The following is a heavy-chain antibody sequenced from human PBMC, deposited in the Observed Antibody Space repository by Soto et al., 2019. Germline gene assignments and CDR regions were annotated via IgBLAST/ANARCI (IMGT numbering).Heavy chain of an antibody. CDR2: IIPLLGSA. V-gene: IGHV1-69*01. CDR3: ASRERVDAFDV. CDR1: GGTIISHA. J-gene: IGHJ3*01. D-gene: IGHD1-26*01. Sequence: QVQLVQSGAEVKRPGSSVKVSCKASGGTIISHAISWVRQAPGQGLEWMGGIIPLLGSANYAQKFQDRLTIIADASTSTTYMELSSLRTDDAAVYYCASRERVDAFDVWGQGTLVTVSS.